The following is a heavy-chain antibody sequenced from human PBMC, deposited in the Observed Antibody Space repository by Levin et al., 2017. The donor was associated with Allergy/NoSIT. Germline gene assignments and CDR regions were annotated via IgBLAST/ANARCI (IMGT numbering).Heavy chain of an antibody. CDR2: VSQDGNEK. D-gene: IGHD3-3*01. CDR1: GFIFTNYW. CDR3: ARTITVSGAVDYMDV. J-gene: IGHJ6*03. V-gene: IGHV3-7*03. Sequence: GESLKISCAPSGFIFTNYWMRWIRQVPGKGLEWVASVSQDGNEKYYVDSVKGRFTISRDNAKNSLYLQMKSLRAEDTAVYYCARTITVSGAVDYMDVWGEGTTVTVSS.